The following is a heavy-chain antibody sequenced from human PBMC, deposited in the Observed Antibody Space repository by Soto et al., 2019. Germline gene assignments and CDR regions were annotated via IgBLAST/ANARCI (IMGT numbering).Heavy chain of an antibody. CDR1: GFTFNSYA. J-gene: IGHJ4*02. D-gene: IGHD3-22*01. V-gene: IGHV3-23*01. CDR2: IIGSGGST. Sequence: GESLRLSCAASGFTFNSYAMSWVRQAPGKGLEWVSTIIGSGGSTYYADSVKGRFSVSRDNSKNTLYLQMNSLRAEDTAVYYCAKDRNYYDSSGYDYWGQGT. CDR3: AKDRNYYDSSGYDY.